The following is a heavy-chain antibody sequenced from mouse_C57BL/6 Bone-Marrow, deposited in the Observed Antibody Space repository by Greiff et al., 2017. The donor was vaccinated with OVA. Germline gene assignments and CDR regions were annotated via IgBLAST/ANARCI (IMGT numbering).Heavy chain of an antibody. Sequence: EVQGVESGGGLVQPGGSLKLSCAASGFTFSDYGMAWVRQAPRKGPEWVAFISNLAYSIYYADTVTGRFTISRENAKNTLYLEMSSLRSEDTAMYYCARLEITTVVAPYYYAMDYWGQGTSVTVSS. CDR1: GFTFSDYG. J-gene: IGHJ4*01. CDR3: ARLEITTVVAPYYYAMDY. CDR2: ISNLAYSI. V-gene: IGHV5-15*01. D-gene: IGHD1-1*01.